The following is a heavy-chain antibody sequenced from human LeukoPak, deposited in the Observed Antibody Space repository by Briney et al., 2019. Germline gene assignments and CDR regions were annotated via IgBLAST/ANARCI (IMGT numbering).Heavy chain of an antibody. V-gene: IGHV4-30-4*08. CDR3: ARALTDGAFDT. CDR1: GGSISSGDYY. D-gene: IGHD2-8*02. CDR2: IYYSRST. Sequence: SQTLSLTCTVSGGSISSGDYYWSWIRQPPGKGLEWIGYIYYSRSTHYNPSLKSRVTISVDTPKNQFSLKLSSVTAADTAVYYCARALTDGAFDTWGQGTMVTVSP. J-gene: IGHJ3*02.